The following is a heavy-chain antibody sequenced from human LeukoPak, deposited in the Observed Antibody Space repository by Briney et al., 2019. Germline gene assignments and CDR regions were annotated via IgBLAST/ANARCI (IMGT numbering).Heavy chain of an antibody. CDR2: ISGSGGST. D-gene: IGHD6-19*01. V-gene: IGHV3-23*01. CDR3: AKSIAVTRSSSLDY. CDR1: GFTFSSYA. J-gene: IGHJ4*02. Sequence: QPGGSLRLSCAASGFTFSSYAMSWVRQAPGKGLEWVSSISGSGGSTYFADSVKGRFTISRDNSKNTLYLQMNSLRAEDTALYYCAKSIAVTRSSSLDYWGQGTLVTVSS.